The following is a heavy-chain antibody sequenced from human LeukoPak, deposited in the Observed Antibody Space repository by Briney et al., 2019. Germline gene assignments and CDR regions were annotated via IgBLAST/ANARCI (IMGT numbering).Heavy chain of an antibody. J-gene: IGHJ5*02. Sequence: SETLSLTCTVSGGSISSSSYYWGWIRQPPGKGLECIGSIYYSGSTYYNPSLKSRVTISVDTSKNQFSLKLSSVTAADTAVYYCARQDSSSWYDWFDPWGQGTLVTVSS. V-gene: IGHV4-39*01. CDR3: ARQDSSSWYDWFDP. CDR1: GGSISSSSYY. CDR2: IYYSGST. D-gene: IGHD6-13*01.